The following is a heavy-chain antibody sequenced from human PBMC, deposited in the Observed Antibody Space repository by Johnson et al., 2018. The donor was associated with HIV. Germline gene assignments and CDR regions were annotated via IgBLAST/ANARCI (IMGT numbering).Heavy chain of an antibody. V-gene: IGHV3-38-3*01. Sequence: EQLVESRGVLVQPGGSLRLSCAASGFTVSSNEMSWVRQAPGKGLEWVSSISGGSTYYADSRKGRFTISRDNSKNTLYLQMNSLRAEDTAVYYCARVRAGIAAAGRGDDIWGQGTMVTVSS. D-gene: IGHD6-13*01. CDR1: GFTVSSNE. CDR2: ISGGST. CDR3: ARVRAGIAAAGRGDDI. J-gene: IGHJ3*02.